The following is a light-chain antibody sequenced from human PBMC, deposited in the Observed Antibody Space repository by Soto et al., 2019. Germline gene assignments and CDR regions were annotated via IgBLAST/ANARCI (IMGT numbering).Light chain of an antibody. CDR2: EVT. V-gene: IGLV2-23*02. CDR1: SSDVGTYNL. J-gene: IGLJ3*02. CDR3: CSYAGGSTWV. Sequence: QSALTQPASVSVSPGQSITTSCTGTSSDVGTYNLVSWYQHHPGKAPKLIIYEVTKRPSGVSDRFSGSKSANTASLTISGLQADDEADYHCCSYAGGSTWVFGGGTKVTVL.